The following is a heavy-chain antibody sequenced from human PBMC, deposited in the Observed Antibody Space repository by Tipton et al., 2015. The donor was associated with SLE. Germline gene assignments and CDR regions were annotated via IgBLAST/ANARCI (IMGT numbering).Heavy chain of an antibody. V-gene: IGHV4-30-2*01. J-gene: IGHJ6*02. CDR2: IYRSGST. D-gene: IGHD6-19*01. CDR1: GGSISSSGYS. CDR3: ARDRGGSSCWHKDYYFYAMDV. Sequence: LRLSCVVSGGSISSSGYSWTWLRQPPGKGLEWIGYIYRSGSTYYNPSLKSRVIISIDRSKNHFSLSLTSVTAADTAVYYCARDRGGSSCWHKDYYFYAMDVWGPGATVTVSS.